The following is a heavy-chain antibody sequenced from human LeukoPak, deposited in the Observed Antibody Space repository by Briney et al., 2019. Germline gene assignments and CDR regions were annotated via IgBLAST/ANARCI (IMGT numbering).Heavy chain of an antibody. V-gene: IGHV1-69*13. CDR2: IIPIFGTA. Sequence: GASVKVSCKASGYTFTSYDFNWVRQATGQGLEWMGGIIPIFGTANYAQKFQGRVTITPDESTSTAYMELSRLRSEDTAVYYCARGEYYYGSGSYYMDVFDYFDYWGQGTLVTVSS. CDR1: GYTFTSYD. CDR3: ARGEYYYGSGSYYMDVFDYFDY. J-gene: IGHJ4*02. D-gene: IGHD3-10*01.